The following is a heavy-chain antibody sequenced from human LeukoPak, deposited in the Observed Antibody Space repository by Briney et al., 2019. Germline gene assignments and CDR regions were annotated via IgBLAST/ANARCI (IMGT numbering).Heavy chain of an antibody. CDR1: GFTFSSHG. V-gene: IGHV3-23*01. CDR2: ISDSGDNT. CDR3: ARVTYGSGTYGAFDY. J-gene: IGHJ4*02. Sequence: GGSLRLSCAASGFTFSSHGMSWVRQAPGKGLEWVSTISDSGDNTYYADSVKGRFTISRDNSKNTLYLQMNSLRAEDTAVYYCARVTYGSGTYGAFDYWGQGTLVTVSS. D-gene: IGHD3-10*01.